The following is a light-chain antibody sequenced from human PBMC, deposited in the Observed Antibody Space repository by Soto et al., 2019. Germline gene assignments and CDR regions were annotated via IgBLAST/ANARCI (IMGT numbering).Light chain of an antibody. CDR1: QSVTNSY. CDR3: QQYSNWPLT. V-gene: IGKV3-15*01. CDR2: GAS. J-gene: IGKJ4*01. Sequence: EIVMTQSPVTLSVSPGERATLSCRASQSVTNSYLAWYQQKPGQAPRLLIFGASTRAAGIPARFSGSGSGTECTLTISSLQSEDFAVYYCQQYSNWPLTFGGGTKVEIK.